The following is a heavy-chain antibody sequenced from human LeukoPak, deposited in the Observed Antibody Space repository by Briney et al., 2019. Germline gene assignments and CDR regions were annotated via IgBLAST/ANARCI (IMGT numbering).Heavy chain of an antibody. V-gene: IGHV3-30*02. D-gene: IGHD3-10*01. CDR1: GFTFSIYA. CDR3: ARFAAGGSYYYYMDV. J-gene: IGHJ6*03. Sequence: PGGSLRLSCAASGFTFSIYAMSWVRQAPGKGLEWVAFIRYDGSNKYYADSVKGRFTISRDNAKNSLYLQMNSLRADDTAVYYCARFAAGGSYYYYMDVWGKGTTVTVSS. CDR2: IRYDGSNK.